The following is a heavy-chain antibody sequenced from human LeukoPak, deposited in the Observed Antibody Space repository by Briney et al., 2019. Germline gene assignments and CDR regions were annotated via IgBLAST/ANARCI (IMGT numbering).Heavy chain of an antibody. Sequence: GGSLRPSCAASGFTFSSYAMSWVRQAPGTGLEWMGIVYPGDSDTRHSPSFQGQVTISADKSISTAYRQWSSLKATDTAMYYCARQISSWYYFDYWGQRTLGTVSS. D-gene: IGHD6-13*01. CDR3: ARQISSWYYFDY. V-gene: IGHV5-51*01. CDR1: GFTFSSYA. J-gene: IGHJ4*02. CDR2: VYPGDSDT.